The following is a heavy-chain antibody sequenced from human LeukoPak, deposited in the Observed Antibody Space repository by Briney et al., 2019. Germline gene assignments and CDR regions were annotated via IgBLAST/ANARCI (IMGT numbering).Heavy chain of an antibody. CDR3: AREVRHRNYGGKNWLDP. CDR2: IYTSGST. Sequence: SETLSLTCTVSGGSISSYYWSWIRQPAGKGLEWIGRIYTSGSTNYNSSLKSRVTMSVDTSKNQFSLKLSSVTAADTAVYYCAREVRHRNYGGKNWLDPWGQGTLVTVSS. V-gene: IGHV4-4*07. D-gene: IGHD4-23*01. CDR1: GGSISSYY. J-gene: IGHJ5*02.